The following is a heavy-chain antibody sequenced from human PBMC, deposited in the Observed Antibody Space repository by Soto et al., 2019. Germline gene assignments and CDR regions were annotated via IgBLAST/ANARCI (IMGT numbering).Heavy chain of an antibody. Sequence: GGSLRLSCAACGFTFTNYAMNWVRQAPGKGLEWVATISGTGGSTYYADSVKGRFTISRDNSKNTLYLQMNSLRVEDTAVYYCAKDRLGGNFDYWGQGTQVTVSS. V-gene: IGHV3-23*01. CDR3: AKDRLGGNFDY. CDR1: GFTFTNYA. J-gene: IGHJ4*02. CDR2: ISGTGGST.